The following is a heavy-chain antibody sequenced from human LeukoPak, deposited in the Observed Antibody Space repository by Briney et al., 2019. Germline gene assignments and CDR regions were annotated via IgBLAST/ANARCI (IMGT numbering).Heavy chain of an antibody. V-gene: IGHV4-39*07. CDR1: GDASSRSRYY. D-gene: IGHD3-10*01. CDR2: IDYSGNT. Sequence: SETLSLTCTVSGDASSRSRYYWGWIRQSPGKGLEWIGSIDYSGNTDYNPSLKSRVSLSVDTSKKQFSLKLNSVTAADTAVYYCARLRYGSGKWPPDWGQGTLVTVSS. CDR3: ARLRYGSGKWPPD. J-gene: IGHJ4*02.